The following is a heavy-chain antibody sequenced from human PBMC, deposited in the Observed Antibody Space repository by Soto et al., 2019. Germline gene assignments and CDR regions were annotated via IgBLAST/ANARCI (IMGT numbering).Heavy chain of an antibody. CDR1: GGSISSSNW. V-gene: IGHV4-4*02. CDR3: ERLTRDMWLRSPYYFDY. Sequence: QVQLQESGPGLVKPSGTLSLTCAVSGGSISSSNWWSWVRQPPGKGLEWIGEIYHSGSTNYNLSLMSRITISVDKYKNQFSLKLRSVTASDTAVYYCERLTRDMWLRSPYYFDYWGQGTLVTVSS. CDR2: IYHSGST. J-gene: IGHJ4*02. D-gene: IGHD5-12*01.